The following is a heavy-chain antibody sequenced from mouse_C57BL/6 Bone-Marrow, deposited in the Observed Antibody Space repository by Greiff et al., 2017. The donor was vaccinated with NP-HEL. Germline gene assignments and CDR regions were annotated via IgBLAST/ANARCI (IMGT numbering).Heavy chain of an antibody. Sequence: QVQLQQSGAELVRPGTSVKVSCKASGYAFTNSLIEWVKQRPGQGLEWIGVINPGSGGTNYNEKFKGKATLTADKSSSTAYMQLSSLTSEDSAVYFCARLGDYYGSSFDYWGQGTTLTVSS. CDR3: ARLGDYYGSSFDY. CDR2: INPGSGGT. CDR1: GYAFTNSL. D-gene: IGHD1-1*01. J-gene: IGHJ2*01. V-gene: IGHV1-54*01.